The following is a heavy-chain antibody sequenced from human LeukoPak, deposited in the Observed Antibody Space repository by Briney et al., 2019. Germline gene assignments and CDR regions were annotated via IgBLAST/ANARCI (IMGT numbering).Heavy chain of an antibody. D-gene: IGHD6-13*01. V-gene: IGHV4-39*01. CDR1: GGSISSSSYY. Sequence: SETLSLTCTVSGGSISSSSYYWGWIRQPPGKGLEWIGSIYYSGSTYYNPSLKSRVTISVDTSKNQFSLELSSVTAADTAVYYCARQIPNSSWPRYPDFWGQGTPVTVSS. CDR2: IYYSGST. J-gene: IGHJ4*02. CDR3: ARQIPNSSWPRYPDF.